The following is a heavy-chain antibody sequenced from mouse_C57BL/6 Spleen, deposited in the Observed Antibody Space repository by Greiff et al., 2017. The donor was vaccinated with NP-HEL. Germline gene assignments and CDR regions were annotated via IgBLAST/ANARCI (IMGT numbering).Heavy chain of an antibody. CDR3: ARVGYGNYDDY. CDR2: IYPGDGDT. J-gene: IGHJ2*01. Sequence: VKLQQSGPELVKPGASVKISCKASGYAFSSSWMNWVKQRPGKGLEWIGRIYPGDGDTNYNGKFKGKATLTADKSSSTAYMQLSSLTSEDSAVYFCARVGYGNYDDYWGQGTTLTVSS. V-gene: IGHV1-82*01. D-gene: IGHD2-1*01. CDR1: GYAFSSSW.